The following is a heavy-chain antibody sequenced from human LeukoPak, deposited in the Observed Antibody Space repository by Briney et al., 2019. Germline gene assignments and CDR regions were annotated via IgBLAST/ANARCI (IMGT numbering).Heavy chain of an antibody. CDR2: ISGGGGST. CDR1: GFSFNSYA. CDR3: AKEVRGHSYGVFDY. V-gene: IGHV3-23*01. Sequence: PGGSVRLSCAASGFSFNSYAMSWVRQAPGKGLEWVSAISGGGGSTYYADSVKGRFTISRDNSKNTLYVQMNSLRAEDTAVYYCAKEVRGHSYGVFDYWGQGTLVTVSS. D-gene: IGHD5-18*01. J-gene: IGHJ4*02.